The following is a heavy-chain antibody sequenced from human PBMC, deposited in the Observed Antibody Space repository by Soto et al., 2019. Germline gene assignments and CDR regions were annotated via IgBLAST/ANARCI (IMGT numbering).Heavy chain of an antibody. Sequence: ASVKVSCKASGYTFTSYGISWVRQAPGQGLEWMGWISAYNGHTKYAQKIQGRATMTTDTSTSTVYMELTSLTSDDTAVYYCARDYLHDYWGQGTLVTVSS. J-gene: IGHJ4*02. V-gene: IGHV1-18*01. CDR3: ARDYLHDY. CDR2: ISAYNGHT. CDR1: GYTFTSYG.